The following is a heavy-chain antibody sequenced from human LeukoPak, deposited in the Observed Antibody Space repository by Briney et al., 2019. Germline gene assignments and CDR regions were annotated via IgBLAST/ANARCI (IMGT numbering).Heavy chain of an antibody. CDR3: ARDAKWLRSREFDY. CDR2: ISSSSSYI. D-gene: IGHD5-12*01. CDR1: GFTFSSYS. Sequence: GGSLRLSCAASGFTFSSYSMNWVRQAPGKRLEWVSSISSSSSYIYYADSVKGRFTISRDNAKNSLYLQMNSLRAEDTAVYYCARDAKWLRSREFDYWGQGTLVTVSS. V-gene: IGHV3-21*01. J-gene: IGHJ4*02.